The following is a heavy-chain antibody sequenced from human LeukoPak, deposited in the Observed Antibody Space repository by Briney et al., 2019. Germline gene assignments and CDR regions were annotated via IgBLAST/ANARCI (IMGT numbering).Heavy chain of an antibody. V-gene: IGHV3-48*03. CDR3: ARENTEDAFDI. D-gene: IGHD1/OR15-1a*01. J-gene: IGHJ3*02. CDR1: GFTFSSYE. Sequence: PGGSLRLSCAASGFTFSSYEMNWVRQAPGKGLECVSYISSSASTRNYADSVKGRFTISRDNAKNSLYLQMSSLRAEDTAVYYCARENTEDAFDIRGQGTMVIVSS. CDR2: ISSSASTR.